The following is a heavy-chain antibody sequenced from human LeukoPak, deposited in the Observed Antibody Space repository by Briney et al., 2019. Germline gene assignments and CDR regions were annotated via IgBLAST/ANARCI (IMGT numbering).Heavy chain of an antibody. Sequence: SETLSLTCTVSGGSISSSSYYWGWIRQPPGEGLEWIGSTYYSGSTYYNPSLKSRVTISVDTSKNQFSLKLSSVTAADTAVYYCARRGYYYGSGSPYYFDYWGQGTLVTVSS. V-gene: IGHV4-39*01. CDR2: TYYSGST. CDR1: GGSISSSSYY. CDR3: ARRGYYYGSGSPYYFDY. D-gene: IGHD3-10*01. J-gene: IGHJ4*02.